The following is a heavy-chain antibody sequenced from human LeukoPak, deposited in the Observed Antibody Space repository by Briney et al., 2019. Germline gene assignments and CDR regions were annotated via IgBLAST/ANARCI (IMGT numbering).Heavy chain of an antibody. CDR2: INCNGGST. CDR3: ARSVAASRDY. CDR1: GFTFSIYA. D-gene: IGHD2-15*01. J-gene: IGHJ4*02. Sequence: GGSLRLSCAASGFTFSIYAMSWVRQAPGKGLEWVSGINCNGGSTGYADSVKGRFTISRDNAKNSLYLQMNSLRAEDTALYYCARSVAASRDYGGQGTLVTVSS. V-gene: IGHV3-20*04.